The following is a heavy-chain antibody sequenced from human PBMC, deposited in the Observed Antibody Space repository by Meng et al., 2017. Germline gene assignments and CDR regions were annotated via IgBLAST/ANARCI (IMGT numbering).Heavy chain of an antibody. D-gene: IGHD3-22*01. CDR2: IYYSGST. CDR1: GGSVSSGSYY. CDR3: ARGLTYYYDSSGYYFDY. V-gene: IGHV4-61*01. J-gene: IGHJ4*02. Sequence: QGQLKESGPGLVRPSETLSLTCTVSGGSVSSGSYYWSWIRQPPGKGLEWIGYIYYSGSTNYNPSLKSRVTISVDTSKNQFSLKLSSVTAADTAVYYCARGLTYYYDSSGYYFDYWGQGTLVTVSS.